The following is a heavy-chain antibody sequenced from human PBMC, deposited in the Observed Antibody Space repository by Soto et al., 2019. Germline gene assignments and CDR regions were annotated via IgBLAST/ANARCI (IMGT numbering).Heavy chain of an antibody. CDR2: IYWDDDK. CDR1: GFSLTTSGVG. J-gene: IGHJ4*02. CDR3: AHRVLRTVFGLVTTTAIYFDF. D-gene: IGHD3-3*01. V-gene: IGHV2-5*02. Sequence: QITLKESGPTVVKPTETLTLTCTFSGFSLTTSGVGVGWVRQSPGKAPEWLALIYWDDDKRYSTSLKSRLTISTDTSKYQVVLTMANVDPADTATYYCAHRVLRTVFGLVTTTAIYFDFWGQGTPVVVSS.